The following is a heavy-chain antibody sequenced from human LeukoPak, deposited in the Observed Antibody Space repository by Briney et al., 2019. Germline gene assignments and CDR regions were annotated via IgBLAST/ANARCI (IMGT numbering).Heavy chain of an antibody. D-gene: IGHD4-23*01. V-gene: IGHV1-69*04. CDR1: GGTFSSYA. CDR3: ARAVENWFDP. J-gene: IGHJ5*02. Sequence: ASVKVSCKASGGTFSSYAISWVRQAPGQGLEWIGRIIPILGIANYAQKFQGRVTITADKSTSTAYMELSSLRSEDTAVYYCARAVENWFDPWGQGTLVTVSS. CDR2: IIPILGIA.